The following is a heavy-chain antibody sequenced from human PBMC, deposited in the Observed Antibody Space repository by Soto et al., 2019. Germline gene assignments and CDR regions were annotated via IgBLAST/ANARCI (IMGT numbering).Heavy chain of an antibody. Sequence: QVQLVQSGAEVKKPGASVKVSCKASGYTFTSYDINWVRQTTGQGFEWMGWMNPNNGITGYAQKFQGRVTMTRDTSRNNAYMELSSLISDDTAVYYCARGVNAGTEYWGQGTLVIVSS. CDR2: MNPNNGIT. CDR1: GYTFTSYD. D-gene: IGHD6-13*01. J-gene: IGHJ4*02. V-gene: IGHV1-8*01. CDR3: ARGVNAGTEY.